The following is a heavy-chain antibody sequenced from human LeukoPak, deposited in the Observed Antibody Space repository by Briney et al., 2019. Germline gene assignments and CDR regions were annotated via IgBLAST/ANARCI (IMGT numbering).Heavy chain of an antibody. D-gene: IGHD4-17*01. V-gene: IGHV4-34*01. CDR3: ARRNGDLTPYYYYGMDV. CDR2: INHSGST. CDR1: GGSFSGYY. J-gene: IGHJ6*02. Sequence: SETLSLTCAVYGGSFSGYYWSWIRQPPGKGLEWIGEINHSGSTNYNPSLKSRVTISVDTSKNQFSLKLSSVTAADTAVYYCARRNGDLTPYYYYGMDVWGQGTTVTVSS.